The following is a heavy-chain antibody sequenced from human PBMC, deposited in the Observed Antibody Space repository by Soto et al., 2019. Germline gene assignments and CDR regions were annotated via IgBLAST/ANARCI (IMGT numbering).Heavy chain of an antibody. V-gene: IGHV1-18*01. D-gene: IGHD3-3*01. CDR1: GYTFTSYG. CDR3: ARVDDFWSGYGWFDP. Sequence: EASVKVSCKDSGYTFTSYGSSWVRQAPGQGLEWMGWISAYNGNTNYAQKLQGRVTMTTDTSTSTAYMELRSLRSDDTAVYYCARVDDFWSGYGWFDPWGQGTLVTVSS. J-gene: IGHJ5*02. CDR2: ISAYNGNT.